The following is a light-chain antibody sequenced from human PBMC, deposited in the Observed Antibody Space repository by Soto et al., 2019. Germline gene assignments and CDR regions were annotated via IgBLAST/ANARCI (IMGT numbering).Light chain of an antibody. CDR1: SSNIGSNA. J-gene: IGLJ1*01. V-gene: IGLV1-44*01. Sequence: VLTQPPSASGTPGQRVTISCSGGSSNIGSNAVTWYHQLPGTAPKLLIYSNNQRPSGVPDRFSGSKSGTSASLAISGLQSEDEADYYCAAWDDSLNGLYVFGTGTKVTVL. CDR3: AAWDDSLNGLYV. CDR2: SNN.